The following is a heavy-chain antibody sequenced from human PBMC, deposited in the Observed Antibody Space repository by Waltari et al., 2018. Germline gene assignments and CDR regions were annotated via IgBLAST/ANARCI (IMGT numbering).Heavy chain of an antibody. J-gene: IGHJ4*02. CDR1: GGTFSSYA. V-gene: IGHV1-46*01. CDR3: ASDRSPDYYDRSGYYFDY. D-gene: IGHD3-22*01. CDR2: INPSGGST. Sequence: QVQLVQSGAEVKTPGSSVNVSCKASGGTFSSYAISGVRQAPGQGLEWIGIINPSGGSTSYAQNIKGRVTMTRDTSTRTVYMELSSLGAENTAVYYCASDRSPDYYDRSGYYFDYWGQGTLVTVSS.